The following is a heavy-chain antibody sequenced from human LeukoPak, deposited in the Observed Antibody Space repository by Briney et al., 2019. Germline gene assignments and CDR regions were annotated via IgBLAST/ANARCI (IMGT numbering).Heavy chain of an antibody. CDR1: GYTFTSYY. J-gene: IGHJ2*01. Sequence: ASVKVSCKASGYTFTSYYMHWVRQAPGQGLEWMGIINPSGGSTSYAQKFQGRVTMTRDMSTSTVYMELSSLRSEDTAVYYCARDSPHSSRDIYWYFDLWGRGTLVTVSS. CDR3: ARDSPHSSRDIYWYFDL. D-gene: IGHD6-13*01. V-gene: IGHV1-46*01. CDR2: INPSGGST.